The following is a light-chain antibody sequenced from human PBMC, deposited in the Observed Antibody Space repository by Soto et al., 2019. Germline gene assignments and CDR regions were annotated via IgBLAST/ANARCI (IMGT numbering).Light chain of an antibody. Sequence: QSVLTQPPSVSGAPGQRVTISCTGSRSNIGAGYDVHWYQQLPGPAPKLLIYGNSNRPSGVPDRFPGSKSGTSASLAITGLQAEDEADYYCQSYDSSLSGSVFGGGTKLTVL. J-gene: IGLJ3*02. CDR2: GNS. CDR3: QSYDSSLSGSV. CDR1: RSNIGAGYD. V-gene: IGLV1-40*01.